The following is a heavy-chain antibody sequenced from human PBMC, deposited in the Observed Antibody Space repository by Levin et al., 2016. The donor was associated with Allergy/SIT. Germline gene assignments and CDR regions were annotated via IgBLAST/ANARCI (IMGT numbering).Heavy chain of an antibody. V-gene: IGHV3-74*01. D-gene: IGHD3-9*01. J-gene: IGHJ4*02. CDR3: AREYYGLLTGYYLDY. CDR2: IGSDETIT. CDR1: GFAFNTYW. Sequence: GGSLRLSCEASGFAFNTYWMHWVRQAPGQGLEWVSRIGSDETITHYADSVKGRFTISRDNANNTLYLQMNSVRAEDTAVYYCAREYYGLLTGYYLDYWGQGTLVTVSS.